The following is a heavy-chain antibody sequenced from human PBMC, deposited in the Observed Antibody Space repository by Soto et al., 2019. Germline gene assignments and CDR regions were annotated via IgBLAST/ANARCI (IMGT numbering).Heavy chain of an antibody. Sequence: GGSLRLSCAASGFTFTRYSMNWVRQAPGKGLEWVSSISSTTNYIYYGDSMKGRFTISRDNAKNSLYLEMNSLGAEDTAVYYCARESEDLTSNFDYWGQGTLVTVSS. V-gene: IGHV3-21*06. CDR3: ARESEDLTSNFDY. CDR1: GFTFTRYS. J-gene: IGHJ4*02. CDR2: ISSTTNYI.